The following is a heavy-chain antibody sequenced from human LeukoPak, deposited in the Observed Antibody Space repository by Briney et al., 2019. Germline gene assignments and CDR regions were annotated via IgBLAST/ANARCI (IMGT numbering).Heavy chain of an antibody. CDR3: ARYGAVAGTGPSNGMDV. V-gene: IGHV1-18*01. Sequence: ASVKVSCKASGYTFTSYGISWVRQAPGQGLEWMGWISAYNGNTNYAQKLQGRVTMTTDTSTSTAYMELRSLGSDDTAVYYCARYGAVAGTGPSNGMDVWGQGTTVTVSS. CDR2: ISAYNGNT. J-gene: IGHJ6*02. D-gene: IGHD6-19*01. CDR1: GYTFTSYG.